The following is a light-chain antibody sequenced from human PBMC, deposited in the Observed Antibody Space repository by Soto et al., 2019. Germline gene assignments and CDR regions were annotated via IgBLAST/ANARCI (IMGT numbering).Light chain of an antibody. CDR1: QTIVTY. CDR2: FAS. CDR3: QQTYTLPHT. J-gene: IGKJ1*01. Sequence: DIQMTQSPSSLSASVGDTVTITCRASQTIVTYLHWYQHKPGKAPKLLIYFASTLQSEVPSRFSGRRSGTDFTLTISSLQPEDFATYYCQQTYTLPHTFGQGTKVDIK. V-gene: IGKV1-39*01.